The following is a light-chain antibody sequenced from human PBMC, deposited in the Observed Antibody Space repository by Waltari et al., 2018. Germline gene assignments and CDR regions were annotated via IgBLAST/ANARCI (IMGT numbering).Light chain of an antibody. CDR3: QVWDSSDDHVV. V-gene: IGLV3-21*02. CDR2: DDS. Sequence: SYVLTQPPSVSVAPGQTATIACGENNIGSKRVHWYQQKPGQAPVLVVYDDSDRPSGIPGRFSGSNSGTATLTISGVEGGDEADYYCQVWDSSDDHVVFGGGTKLTVL. CDR1: NIGSKR. J-gene: IGLJ2*01.